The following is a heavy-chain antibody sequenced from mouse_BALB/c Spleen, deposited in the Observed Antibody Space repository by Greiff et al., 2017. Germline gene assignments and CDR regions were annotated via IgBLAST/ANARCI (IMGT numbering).Heavy chain of an antibody. CDR1: GFSLTSYG. Sequence: QVQLKQSGPGLVAPSQSLSITCTVSGFSLTSYGVHWVRQPPGKGLEWLGVIWAGGSTNYNSALMSRLSISKDNSKSQVFLKMNSLQTDDTAMYYCARVYDVGNWYFDVWGAGTTVTVSS. CDR3: ARVYDVGNWYFDV. D-gene: IGHD2-14*01. CDR2: IWAGGST. V-gene: IGHV2-9*02. J-gene: IGHJ1*01.